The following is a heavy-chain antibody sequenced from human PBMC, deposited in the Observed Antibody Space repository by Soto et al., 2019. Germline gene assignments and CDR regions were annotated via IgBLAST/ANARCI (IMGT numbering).Heavy chain of an antibody. V-gene: IGHV4-59*01. CDR2: IFYSGST. J-gene: IGHJ5*02. Sequence: SQLQPVTCTVVGGSSGDYYVSRIRQNTGRGLEWIGHIFYSGSTNYNPALKSRVTISVDTSKSQFSLKLSSVTAADTAVYYCAKDSGYNYGYFRWFDPWGQGTLVTVSS. CDR1: GGSSGDYY. CDR3: AKDSGYNYGYFRWFDP. D-gene: IGHD5-18*01.